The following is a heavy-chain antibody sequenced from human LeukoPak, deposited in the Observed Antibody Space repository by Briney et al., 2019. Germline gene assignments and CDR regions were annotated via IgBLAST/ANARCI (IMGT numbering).Heavy chain of an antibody. D-gene: IGHD5-12*01. Sequence: GGSLRLSCAASGFTFTTYSMNWVRQAPGKGLEWVSYITTTSSIIYYADSVKGRFTISRDNAKNSLYLQMNSLRAEDTAVYYCARGRYSGTTYYFDYWGQGTLVTVSS. V-gene: IGHV3-48*01. J-gene: IGHJ4*02. CDR1: GFTFTTYS. CDR2: ITTTSSII. CDR3: ARGRYSGTTYYFDY.